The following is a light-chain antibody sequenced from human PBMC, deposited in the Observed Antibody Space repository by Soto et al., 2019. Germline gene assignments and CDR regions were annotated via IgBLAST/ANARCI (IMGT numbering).Light chain of an antibody. CDR3: QSYDRSLSGCV. Sequence: QAVVTQPPSVSGAPGQRVTISCTGSSSNIGAGYDVHWYQQLPGTAPKLLIYGYSNRPSGVSDRFSASKSGTSASLAITGLQAEDEADYYCQSYDRSLSGCVFGGGTKVTVL. CDR1: SSNIGAGYD. V-gene: IGLV1-40*01. CDR2: GYS. J-gene: IGLJ2*01.